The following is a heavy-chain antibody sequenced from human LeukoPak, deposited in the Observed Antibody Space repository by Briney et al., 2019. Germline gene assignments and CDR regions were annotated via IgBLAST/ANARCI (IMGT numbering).Heavy chain of an antibody. CDR2: IRNKAYGGTT. V-gene: IGHV3-49*04. D-gene: IGHD5-24*01. CDR3: TRDYKDGYNRSGLDY. CDR1: GFTFGDYT. J-gene: IGHJ4*02. Sequence: GGSLRLSCTASGFTFGDYTMSWVRQAPGKGLEWVGFIRNKAYGGTTEYAASVKGRFTISRDDSKSIAYLQMNSLKTEDTAVYYCTRDYKDGYNRSGLDYWGQGTLVTVSS.